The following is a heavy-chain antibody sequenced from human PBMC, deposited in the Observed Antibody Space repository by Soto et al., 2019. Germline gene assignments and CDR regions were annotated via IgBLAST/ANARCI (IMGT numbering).Heavy chain of an antibody. CDR3: ARPAGGDGFDI. J-gene: IGHJ3*02. D-gene: IGHD2-15*01. CDR1: GGSISSNFYY. Sequence: SETLSLTCTFSGGSISSNFYYLGWIRQPPGKGLQWIGNIYYRGSTNYNPSLKSPVTISVDTSTSTVYMEVSSLRSEDTAVYYCARPAGGDGFDIWGQGTMVTVSS. CDR2: IYYRGST. V-gene: IGHV4-39*07.